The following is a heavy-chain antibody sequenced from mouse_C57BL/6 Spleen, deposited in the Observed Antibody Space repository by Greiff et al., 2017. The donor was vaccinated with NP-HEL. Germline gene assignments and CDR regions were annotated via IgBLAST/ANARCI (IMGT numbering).Heavy chain of an antibody. CDR1: GYAFSSSW. CDR2: IYPGDGDT. CDR3: ARGEGYYYGSSYH. V-gene: IGHV1-82*01. J-gene: IGHJ2*01. D-gene: IGHD1-1*01. Sequence: QVQLKESGPELVKPGASVKISCKASGYAFSSSWMNWVKQRPGKGLEWIGRIYPGDGDTNYNGKFKGKATLTADKSSSTAYMQLSSLTSEDSAVYFCARGEGYYYGSSYHWGQGTTLTVSS.